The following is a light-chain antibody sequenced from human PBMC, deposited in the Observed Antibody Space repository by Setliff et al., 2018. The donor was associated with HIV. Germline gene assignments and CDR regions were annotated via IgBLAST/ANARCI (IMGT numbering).Light chain of an antibody. CDR2: NND. CDR1: HSNIGSNT. V-gene: IGLV1-44*01. J-gene: IGLJ1*01. CDR3: ASWDVGLNAFYV. Sequence: GSQSSRVIISCSGSHSNIGSNTVNWFQQLPGTAPKLLIYNNDQRPSGVPDRFSDSKSGTSASLAISGLHSEDEAEYYCASWDVGLNAFYVFGTGTKVTVL.